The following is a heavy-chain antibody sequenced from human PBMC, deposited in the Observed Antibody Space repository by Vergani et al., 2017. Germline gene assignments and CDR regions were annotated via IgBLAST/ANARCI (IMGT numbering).Heavy chain of an antibody. CDR1: GFTFSSYA. CDR2: ISGSGGST. V-gene: IGHV3-23*01. Sequence: EVQLLESGGGLVQPGGSLRLSCAASGFTFSSYAMSWVRKAPGKGLEWVSAISGSGGSTYYADSVKGRFTISRDNSKNTLYLQMNSLRAEDTAVYYCAMRLYDSSGYHDAFDIWGQGTMVTVSS. CDR3: AMRLYDSSGYHDAFDI. D-gene: IGHD3-22*01. J-gene: IGHJ3*02.